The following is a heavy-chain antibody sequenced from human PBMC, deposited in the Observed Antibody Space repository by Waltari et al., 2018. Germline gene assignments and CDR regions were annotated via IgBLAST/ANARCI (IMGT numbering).Heavy chain of an antibody. V-gene: IGHV4-39*01. D-gene: IGHD2-8*01. CDR3: ARLRSNMTPFDP. CDR1: GDSISSSSYY. J-gene: IGHJ5*02. CDR2: IYYSGST. Sequence: QLQMKGSGPGQVNPSETLSLTCTVSGDSISSSSYYWGWIRQPRGKGLEWIGSIYYSGSTYYNPSLKSRLSISLDTPKNQFSLKLSSVTAADAAIYYCARLRSNMTPFDPWSQGTLVTVSS.